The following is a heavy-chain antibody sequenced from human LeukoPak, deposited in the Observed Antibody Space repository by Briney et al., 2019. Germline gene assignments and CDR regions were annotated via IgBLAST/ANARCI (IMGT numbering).Heavy chain of an antibody. CDR2: IDGDGSGT. D-gene: IGHD4-17*01. J-gene: IGHJ4*02. CDR3: ATVFDY. CDR1: GLTFSNHW. Sequence: GVLRLSCAASGLTFSNHWMHWVRQAPGKGLVWVSHIDGDGSGTSYADSVKGRFTISRDNAKNTSYLQMDSLRAEDSAVYYCATVFDYWGQGTLVTVSS. V-gene: IGHV3-74*01.